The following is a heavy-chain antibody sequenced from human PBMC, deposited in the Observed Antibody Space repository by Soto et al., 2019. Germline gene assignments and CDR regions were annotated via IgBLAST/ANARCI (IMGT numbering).Heavy chain of an antibody. CDR3: ARDRIPTGMDV. V-gene: IGHV3-48*01. J-gene: IGHJ6*02. CDR2: ISSSSSTI. Sequence: LRLSCAASGFTFSSYIMNWVRQAPGKGLEWVSYISSSSSTIYYADSVKGRFTISRDNSKNSLYLQMNSLRAEDTAVYYCARDRIPTGMDVWGQGTTVTVSS. CDR1: GFTFSSYI.